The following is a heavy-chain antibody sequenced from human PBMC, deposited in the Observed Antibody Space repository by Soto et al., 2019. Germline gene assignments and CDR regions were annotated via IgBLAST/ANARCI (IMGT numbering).Heavy chain of an antibody. CDR1: GGTFSGYA. Sequence: SVKVSCKASGGTFSGYAIGWVRQAPGQGLEWMGGIIPIFGTANYAQKFQGRVTITADESTSTAYMELSSLRSEDTAVYYCARDYSVPLSGPRLDCSSTSCYVRYGMDVWGQGTTVTVSS. CDR3: ARDYSVPLSGPRLDCSSTSCYVRYGMDV. CDR2: IIPIFGTA. V-gene: IGHV1-69*13. D-gene: IGHD2-2*01. J-gene: IGHJ6*02.